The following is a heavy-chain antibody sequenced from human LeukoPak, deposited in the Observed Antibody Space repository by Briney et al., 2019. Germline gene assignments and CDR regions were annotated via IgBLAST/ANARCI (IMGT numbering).Heavy chain of an antibody. CDR2: ISYDGSNK. Sequence: PGRSLRLSCAASGFTFSSYAMHWVRQAPGKGLEWVAVISYDGSNKYYADSVKGRFTISRDNSKNTLYLQMNSLRAEDTAVYYCARELGDYGDYRPYWYFDLWGRGTLVTVSS. D-gene: IGHD4-17*01. V-gene: IGHV3-30-3*01. CDR1: GFTFSSYA. J-gene: IGHJ2*01. CDR3: ARELGDYGDYRPYWYFDL.